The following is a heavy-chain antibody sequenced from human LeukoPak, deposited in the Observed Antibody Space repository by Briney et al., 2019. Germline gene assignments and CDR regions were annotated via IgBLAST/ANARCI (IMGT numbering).Heavy chain of an antibody. CDR3: ARDEDYGAGDV. V-gene: IGHV1-69*04. D-gene: IGHD4-17*01. CDR2: IIPILGIA. Sequence: EASVKVSCKAPGGTFSSYAISWVRQAPGQGLEWMGRIIPILGIANYAQKFQGRVTITADKSTSTAYMELSSLRSEDTAVYYCARDEDYGAGDVWGQGTTVTVSS. CDR1: GGTFSSYA. J-gene: IGHJ6*02.